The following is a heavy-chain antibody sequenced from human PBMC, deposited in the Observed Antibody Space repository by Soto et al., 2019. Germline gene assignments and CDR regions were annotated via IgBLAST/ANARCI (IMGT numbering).Heavy chain of an antibody. Sequence: QVQLQESGPGLVKPSETLSLTCTVSGGSISSYYWSWIRQPPGKGLEWIGYIYYTGSTNYNPSLKSRVTISVDTSKNQFSLKLSSVTAADTAVYYCARAPWGSYNWFPFDYWGQGTLVTVSS. J-gene: IGHJ4*02. CDR3: ARAPWGSYNWFPFDY. V-gene: IGHV4-59*01. D-gene: IGHD1-1*01. CDR1: GGSISSYY. CDR2: IYYTGST.